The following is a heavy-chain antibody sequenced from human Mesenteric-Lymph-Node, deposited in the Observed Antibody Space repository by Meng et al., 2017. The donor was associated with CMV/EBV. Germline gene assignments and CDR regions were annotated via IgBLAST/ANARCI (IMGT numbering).Heavy chain of an antibody. D-gene: IGHD6-19*01. CDR1: GFTFSSYG. V-gene: IGHV3-30*02. CDR3: AKDPKQWLFIPTYNWFDP. CDR2: IRYDGSNK. Sequence: GGSLRLSCAASGFTFSSYGMHWVRQAPGKGLERVAFIRYDGSNKYYADSVKGRFTISRDNSKNTLYLQMNSLRAEDTAVYYCAKDPKQWLFIPTYNWFDPWGQGTLVTVSS. J-gene: IGHJ5*02.